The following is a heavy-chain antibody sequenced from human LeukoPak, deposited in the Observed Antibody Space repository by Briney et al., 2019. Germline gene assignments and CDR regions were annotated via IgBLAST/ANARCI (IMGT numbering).Heavy chain of an antibody. J-gene: IGHJ5*01. Sequence: GGSLRLSCAASGFSFSSYAMSWVRQAPGKGLEWVANIHPDGIEKYHVDSVKGRFTIFRDNARNLLYLRMSSLRADDTAVYYCSRGDDFSGDSWGQGTLVTVSS. V-gene: IGHV3-7*04. CDR1: GFSFSSYA. CDR3: SRGDDFSGDS. CDR2: IHPDGIEK. D-gene: IGHD2-21*02.